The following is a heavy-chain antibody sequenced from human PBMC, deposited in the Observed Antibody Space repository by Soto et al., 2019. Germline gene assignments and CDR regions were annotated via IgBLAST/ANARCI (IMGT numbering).Heavy chain of an antibody. CDR2: IYPGDSDT. CDR1: GYSFTSYW. V-gene: IGHV5-51*01. J-gene: IGHJ3*02. Sequence: GESLKISCKGSGYSFTSYWIGWMRQIPGKGLEWMGIIYPGDSDTRYSPSFQGQVTISADKTIRPAYLQWSSLKASDTAMYYCARHRVPDVDYGNDSDAFDIWGQGTMVTGSS. D-gene: IGHD4-4*01. CDR3: ARHRVPDVDYGNDSDAFDI.